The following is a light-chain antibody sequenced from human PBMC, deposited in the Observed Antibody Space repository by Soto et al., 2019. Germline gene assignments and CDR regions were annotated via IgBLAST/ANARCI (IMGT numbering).Light chain of an antibody. V-gene: IGKV1-8*01. CDR3: QQYYSYLRT. CDR1: QGISSY. CDR2: AAS. J-gene: IGKJ1*01. Sequence: IQMTQSPSSFSASTGDRVTITCRASQGISSYLAWYQQKPGKAPKLLIYAASTLQSGVPSRFSGSGSGTDFTLTISCLQSEDFATYYCQQYYSYLRTFGQGTKVDIK.